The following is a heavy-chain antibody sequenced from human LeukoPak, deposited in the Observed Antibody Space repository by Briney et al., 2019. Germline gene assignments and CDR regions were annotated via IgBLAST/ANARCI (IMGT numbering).Heavy chain of an antibody. D-gene: IGHD5-24*01. Sequence: ASVKVSCKASGYTFTGYYMHRVRQAPGQGLEWMGWINPNSGGTNYAQKFQGRVTMTRDTSISTAYMELSRLRSDDTAVYYCARSGDGYNYLDYWGQGTLVTVSS. CDR3: ARSGDGYNYLDY. CDR1: GYTFTGYY. V-gene: IGHV1-2*02. J-gene: IGHJ4*02. CDR2: INPNSGGT.